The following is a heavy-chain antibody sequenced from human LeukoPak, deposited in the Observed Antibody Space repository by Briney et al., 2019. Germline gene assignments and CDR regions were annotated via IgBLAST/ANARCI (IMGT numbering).Heavy chain of an antibody. J-gene: IGHJ6*02. CDR3: ARAVADDYYYYGMDV. V-gene: IGHV3-13*01. CDR1: GFTFSSYD. Sequence: PGGSLRLSCAASGFTFSSYDMPWVRQATGKGLEWVSAIGTAGDTYYPGSVKGRFTISRENAKNSLYLQMNSLGAGDTAVYYCARAVADDYYYYGMDVWGQGTTVTVSS. CDR2: IGTAGDT. D-gene: IGHD6-19*01.